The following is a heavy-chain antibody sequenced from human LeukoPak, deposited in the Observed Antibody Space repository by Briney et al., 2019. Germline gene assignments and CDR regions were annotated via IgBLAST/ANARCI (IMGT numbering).Heavy chain of an antibody. V-gene: IGHV3-30*04. Sequence: PGGSLRLSCAASGFTFSSYAMHWVRQAPGKGLEWVAVISYDGSNKYYADSVKGRFTISRDNAKNTLNLQTNSLRAEDTAVYYCARDLGQYYDTSDNWFDPWGQGTLVTVSS. CDR2: ISYDGSNK. CDR1: GFTFSSYA. D-gene: IGHD3-22*01. CDR3: ARDLGQYYDTSDNWFDP. J-gene: IGHJ5*02.